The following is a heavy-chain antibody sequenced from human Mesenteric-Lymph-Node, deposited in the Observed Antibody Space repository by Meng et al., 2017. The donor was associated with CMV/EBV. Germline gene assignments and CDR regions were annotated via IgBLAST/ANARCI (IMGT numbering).Heavy chain of an antibody. V-gene: IGHV3-33*01. CDR2: IWFDGSKA. J-gene: IGHJ4*02. CDR1: GFTFSTHG. Sequence: GESLKISCAASGFTFSTHGFHWVRQAPGMGLEWVAVIWFDGSKAYYADSVKGRFTVSKDNSKNTVSLHMNSLRAEDTAVYFCATRGQVWGQGTLVTVSS. CDR3: ATRGQV.